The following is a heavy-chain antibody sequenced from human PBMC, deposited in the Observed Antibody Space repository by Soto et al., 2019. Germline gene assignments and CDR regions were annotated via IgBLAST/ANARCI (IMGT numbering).Heavy chain of an antibody. CDR3: ARHKARIGTYYDILTGYFDY. J-gene: IGHJ4*02. V-gene: IGHV4-59*08. CDR2: IYYSGST. Sequence: PSETLSLTCTVSGGSISSYYWSWIRQPPGKGLEWIGYIYYSGSTNYNPSLKSRVTISVDTSKNQFSLKLSSVTAADTAVYYCARHKARIGTYYDILTGYFDYWGQGTLVTVSS. CDR1: GGSISSYY. D-gene: IGHD3-9*01.